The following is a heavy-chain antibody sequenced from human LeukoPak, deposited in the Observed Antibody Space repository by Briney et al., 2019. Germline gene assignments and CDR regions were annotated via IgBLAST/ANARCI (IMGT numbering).Heavy chain of an antibody. Sequence: ASVKVSCKASGYTFTSYGISWVRQAPGQGLEWMGWISAYNGNTNYAQKFQGRVTMTTDTSTSTAYMELRSLRSDDTAVYYCARDSGESGASWFDPWGQGTLVTVSS. CDR1: GYTFTSYG. D-gene: IGHD3-10*01. V-gene: IGHV1-18*01. J-gene: IGHJ5*02. CDR3: ARDSGESGASWFDP. CDR2: ISAYNGNT.